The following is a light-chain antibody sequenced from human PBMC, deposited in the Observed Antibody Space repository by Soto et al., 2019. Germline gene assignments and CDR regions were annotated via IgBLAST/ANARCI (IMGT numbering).Light chain of an antibody. CDR1: SSDVGGYNY. J-gene: IGLJ1*01. V-gene: IGLV2-14*01. Sequence: QSVLTQPASVSGSPGQSITISCTGTSSDVGGYNYVSWYQQYPGKAPKLMIYDVSNRPSGVSNRFSGSKSGNTASLTISGIQAEDEADYYCTSYTTSSTLVFGTGTKVTVL. CDR2: DVS. CDR3: TSYTTSSTLV.